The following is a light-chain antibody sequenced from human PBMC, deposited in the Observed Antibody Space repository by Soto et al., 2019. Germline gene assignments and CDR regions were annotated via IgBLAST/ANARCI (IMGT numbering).Light chain of an antibody. CDR3: QQYGSSPWT. Sequence: IVLTQSPGTLGFCPPERHNLXPRASQSISRYLAWYQQKPGQGPRLLIYAASRRATGIPDRFSGSGSGTDFTPTISRLEPEDFAVYYCQQYGSSPWTFGQGTKVDIK. CDR2: AAS. J-gene: IGKJ1*01. CDR1: QSISRY. V-gene: IGKV3-20*01.